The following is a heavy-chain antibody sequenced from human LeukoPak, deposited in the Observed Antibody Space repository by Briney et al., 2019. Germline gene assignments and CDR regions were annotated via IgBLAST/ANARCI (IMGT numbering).Heavy chain of an antibody. V-gene: IGHV4-4*07. CDR3: ARDPYGYSSMV. CDR1: VGSISRYY. D-gene: IGHD5-18*01. J-gene: IGHJ4*02. Sequence: SETLSLTRTVSVGSISRYYWSWIRQPAGKGLEGIGRIYTSGSTNYNPSLKSRVTMSVDTSKNQFSLKLGTVTAADTAEYCCARDPYGYSSMVWGQGTLVTVSS. CDR2: IYTSGST.